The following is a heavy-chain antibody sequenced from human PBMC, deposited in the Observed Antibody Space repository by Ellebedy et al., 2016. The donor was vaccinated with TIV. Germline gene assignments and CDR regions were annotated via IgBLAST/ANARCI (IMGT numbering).Heavy chain of an antibody. V-gene: IGHV4-39*07. CDR1: GGTITSSIYY. D-gene: IGHD1-1*01. CDR2: IYYSGST. CDR3: AIGNRYEGMDV. Sequence: SETLSLTCNVSGGTITSSIYYWGWIRQSPGKGLEWIGSIYYSGSTYYKPYLRRRVTMSSDMSKKHFFLKLSSVTAADTAVYYFAIGNRYEGMDVWGQGTTVTVSS. J-gene: IGHJ6*02.